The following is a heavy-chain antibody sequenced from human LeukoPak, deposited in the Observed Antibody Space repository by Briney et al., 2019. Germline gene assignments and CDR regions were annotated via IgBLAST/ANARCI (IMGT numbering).Heavy chain of an antibody. CDR1: GYTFTGYY. CDR3: AILSSGWPRPFDY. V-gene: IGHV1-2*02. Sequence: VASVKVSCKASGYTFTGYYMHWVRQAPGQGLEWMGWINPNSGGTNYAQKFQGRVTMTRDTSISTAYMELSRLRSDDTAVYYCAILSSGWPRPFDYWGQGTLVIVSS. D-gene: IGHD6-19*01. J-gene: IGHJ4*02. CDR2: INPNSGGT.